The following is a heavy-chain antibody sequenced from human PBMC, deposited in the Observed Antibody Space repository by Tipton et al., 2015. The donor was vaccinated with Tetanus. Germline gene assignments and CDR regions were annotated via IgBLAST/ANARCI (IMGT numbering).Heavy chain of an antibody. J-gene: IGHJ4*02. Sequence: TLSLTCTVSGDSLRSGDRNWSWIRQAPGKGLEWLAYISSSGSTDSDYFLKSRISISRDTSKNQYFLNLSSVTAADTAVYFCARANYDFSMKGPFDSWGQGILVIVSA. D-gene: IGHD3-3*01. CDR2: ISSSGST. CDR3: ARANYDFSMKGPFDS. V-gene: IGHV4-61*08. CDR1: GDSLRSGDRN.